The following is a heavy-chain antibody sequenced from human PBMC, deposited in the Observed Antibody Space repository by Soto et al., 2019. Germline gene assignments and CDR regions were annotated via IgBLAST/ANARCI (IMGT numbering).Heavy chain of an antibody. CDR2: IYPGDSDT. Sequence: GESLKISCKGSGYSSTSYWIGWVRQMPGKGLEWMGIIYPGDSDTRYSPSFQGQVTISADKSISTAYLQWSSLKASDTAMYYCARTYYDILTGYYPYYFDYWGQGTLVTVSS. V-gene: IGHV5-51*01. CDR3: ARTYYDILTGYYPYYFDY. D-gene: IGHD3-9*01. J-gene: IGHJ4*02. CDR1: GYSSTSYW.